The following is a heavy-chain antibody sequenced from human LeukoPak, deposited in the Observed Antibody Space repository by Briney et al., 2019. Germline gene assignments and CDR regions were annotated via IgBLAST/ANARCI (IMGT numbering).Heavy chain of an antibody. CDR3: ARFAGRSRSQIVVVPARYRYWFDP. J-gene: IGHJ5*02. V-gene: IGHV4-30-2*02. Sequence: NSSETLSLTCAVSGGSIGSGVCSWSWIRQPPGKGLEWIGYIYHSGSTYYNPSLKSRVTISVDRSKNQFSLKLSSVTAADTAVYYCARFAGRSRSQIVVVPARYRYWFDPWGQGTLVTVSS. CDR1: GGSIGSGVCS. CDR2: IYHSGST. D-gene: IGHD2-2*01.